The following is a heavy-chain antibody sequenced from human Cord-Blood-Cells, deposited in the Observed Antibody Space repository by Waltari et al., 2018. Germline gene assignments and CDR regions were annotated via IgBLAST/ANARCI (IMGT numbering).Heavy chain of an antibody. CDR3: ARLSRGLAVAGTWFDP. V-gene: IGHV4-34*01. D-gene: IGHD6-19*01. CDR1: GGSFSGYY. Sequence: QVQLQQWGAGLLKPSETLSLTCAVYGGSFSGYYWSWIRQPPGKGLEWIGEINHSGSTNYNPSLKSRVTISVDTSKNQFSLKLSSVTAADTAVYYCARLSRGLAVAGTWFDPWGQGTLVTVSS. CDR2: INHSGST. J-gene: IGHJ5*02.